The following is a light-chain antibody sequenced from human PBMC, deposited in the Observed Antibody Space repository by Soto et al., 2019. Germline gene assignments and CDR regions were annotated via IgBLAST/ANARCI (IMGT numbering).Light chain of an antibody. J-gene: IGKJ3*01. Sequence: DLQLTQSPSFLSASVGDRVSITCRASQGIRNYLAWYQQRPGKAPKLLIYAASTLQSGVPSRFSGSGSGTEFTLTINGLQPEDFATFYCRQFNTFPFTFGPGTKVDIK. CDR1: QGIRNY. V-gene: IGKV1-9*01. CDR2: AAS. CDR3: RQFNTFPFT.